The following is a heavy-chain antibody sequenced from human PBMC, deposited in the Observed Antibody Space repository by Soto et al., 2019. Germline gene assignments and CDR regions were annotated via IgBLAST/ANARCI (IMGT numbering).Heavy chain of an antibody. CDR3: ARSIAVAGTPFDY. CDR2: IYPGDSDT. D-gene: IGHD6-19*01. J-gene: IGHJ4*02. Sequence: GESLKISCNGSGYSVTSYWIGWVRQMPGKGLEWMGIIYPGDSDTRYSPSFQGQVTISADKSISTAYLQWSSLKASDTAMYYCARSIAVAGTPFDYWGQGTLVTVSS. V-gene: IGHV5-51*01. CDR1: GYSVTSYW.